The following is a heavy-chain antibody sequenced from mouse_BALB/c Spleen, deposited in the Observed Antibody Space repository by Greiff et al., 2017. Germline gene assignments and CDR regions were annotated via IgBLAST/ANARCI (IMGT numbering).Heavy chain of an antibody. CDR2: IYWDDDK. CDR3: ARSYYGNYYYAMDY. D-gene: IGHD2-10*01. V-gene: IGHV8-12*01. CDR1: GFSLSTSGMG. J-gene: IGHJ4*01. Sequence: QVTLKVSGPGILQPSQTLSLTCSFSGFSLSTSGMGVSWIRQPSGKGLEWLAHIYWDDDKRYNPSLKSRLTISKDTSSNQVFLKITSVDTADTATYYCARSYYGNYYYAMDYWGQGTSVTVSS.